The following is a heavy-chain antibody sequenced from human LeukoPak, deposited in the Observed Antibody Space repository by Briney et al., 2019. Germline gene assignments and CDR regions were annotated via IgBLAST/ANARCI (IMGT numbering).Heavy chain of an antibody. V-gene: IGHV4-34*01. Sequence: SETLSLTCTVYGESFSGYYWSWIRQPPGKGLEWIGEINHSGSTHYNPSLKSRVTISSDTSKNQFSLKLSSVTAADTAVYYCASTERCSTTCPLDYWGQGTLVTVSS. J-gene: IGHJ4*02. D-gene: IGHD2-2*01. CDR2: INHSGST. CDR3: ASTERCSTTCPLDY. CDR1: GESFSGYY.